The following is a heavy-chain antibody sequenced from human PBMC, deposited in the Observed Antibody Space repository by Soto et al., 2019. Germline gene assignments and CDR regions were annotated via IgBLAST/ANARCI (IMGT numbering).Heavy chain of an antibody. Sequence: SETLSLTCTVSGGSISRGGYYWSWIRQHPGKGLEWIGNIYYSGTTYYNPSLKSRVTMSVDTTKNQFSLRLSSVTAADTAVYFCARVPRYCSGNSCFWFDPWGQGALVTVSS. J-gene: IGHJ5*02. CDR2: IYYSGTT. V-gene: IGHV4-31*03. D-gene: IGHD2-15*01. CDR3: ARVPRYCSGNSCFWFDP. CDR1: GGSISRGGYY.